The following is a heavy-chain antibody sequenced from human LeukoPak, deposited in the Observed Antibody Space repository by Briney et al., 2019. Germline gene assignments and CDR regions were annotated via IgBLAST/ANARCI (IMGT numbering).Heavy chain of an antibody. J-gene: IGHJ4*02. CDR1: GFTFSSYN. V-gene: IGHV3-64D*09. CDR2: ISSNGATT. D-gene: IGHD1-1*01. CDR3: VKRGPSTTPFDY. Sequence: GGSLRLSCSASGFTFSSYNMYWVRQAPGKERQVVSGISSNGATTYYADSVKGRFTISRDNSKNTLYLQVSSLRAEDTAVYYCVKRGPSTTPFDYWGQGTLVTVSS.